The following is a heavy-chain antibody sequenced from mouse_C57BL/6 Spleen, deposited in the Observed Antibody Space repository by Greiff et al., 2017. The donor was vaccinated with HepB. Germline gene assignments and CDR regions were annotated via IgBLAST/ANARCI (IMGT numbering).Heavy chain of an antibody. CDR3: TTGYFDY. J-gene: IGHJ2*01. CDR1: GFNIKDDY. Sequence: VQLQQYGAELVRPGASVKLSCTASGFNIKDDYMHWVKQRPEQGLEWIGWIDPENGDTEYASKFQGKATITADTSSNTAYLQLSSLTSEDTAVYYCTTGYFDYWGQGTTLTVSS. CDR2: IDPENGDT. V-gene: IGHV14-4*01.